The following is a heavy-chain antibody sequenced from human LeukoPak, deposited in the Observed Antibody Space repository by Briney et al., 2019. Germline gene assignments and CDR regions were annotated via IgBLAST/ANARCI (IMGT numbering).Heavy chain of an antibody. J-gene: IGHJ4*02. CDR2: IYYSGST. V-gene: IGHV4-59*01. CDR1: GGSISSYY. CDR3: ARDLHPRYYDYVI. D-gene: IGHD3-16*01. Sequence: SETLSLTCTVSGGSISSYYWSWIRQPPGKGLEWIGYIYYSGSTNYNPSLKSRVTISVDTSKNQFSLKLSSVTAADTAVYYCARDLHPRYYDYVIWGQGTLVTVSS.